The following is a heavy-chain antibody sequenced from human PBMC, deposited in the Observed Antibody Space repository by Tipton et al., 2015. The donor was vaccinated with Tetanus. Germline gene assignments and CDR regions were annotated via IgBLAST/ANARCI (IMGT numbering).Heavy chain of an antibody. CDR2: ISSSSSYI. J-gene: IGHJ4*02. D-gene: IGHD6-25*01. CDR1: GFTFSSYS. Sequence: AASGFTFSSYSMNWVRQAPGKGLEWVSSISSSSSYIYYADSVKGRFTISRDNAKNSLYLQMNSLRAEDTAVYYCARGGGPYGDSSDDMGKGYWGQGTLVTVSS. V-gene: IGHV3-21*01. CDR3: ARGGGPYGDSSDDMGKGY.